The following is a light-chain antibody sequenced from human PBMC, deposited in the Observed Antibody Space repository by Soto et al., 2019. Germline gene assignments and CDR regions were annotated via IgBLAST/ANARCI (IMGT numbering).Light chain of an antibody. V-gene: IGLV1-40*01. CDR2: GDN. CDR1: SSNIGAGYD. Sequence: QSVLTQPPSVSWAPGQSVTISCTGSSSNIGAGYDVPWYQQLPGTAPKLLIYGDNNRPSGVPDRFSGSKSGTSAPLAITWLQAEDEADYYCQYYDSSLSAWVFGGGTQLTVL. J-gene: IGLJ3*02. CDR3: QYYDSSLSAWV.